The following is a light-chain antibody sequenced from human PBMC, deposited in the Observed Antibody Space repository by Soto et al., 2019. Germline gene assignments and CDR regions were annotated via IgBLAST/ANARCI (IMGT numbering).Light chain of an antibody. CDR1: QSISNY. CDR3: QQSYSTPRT. Sequence: DIQMTQSPSSLSASVGDRVTITCRASQSISNYLNWYQQKLGKAPKPLIYAASSLQSGVPSRFSGSRSGTDFTLTISSLQPEDFATYYCQQSYSTPRTFGQGTKVEIK. J-gene: IGKJ1*01. CDR2: AAS. V-gene: IGKV1-39*01.